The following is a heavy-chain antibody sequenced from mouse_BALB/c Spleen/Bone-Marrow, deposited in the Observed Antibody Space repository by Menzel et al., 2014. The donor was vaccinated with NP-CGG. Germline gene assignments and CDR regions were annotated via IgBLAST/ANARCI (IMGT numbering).Heavy chain of an antibody. J-gene: IGHJ2*01. Sequence: VQLQQSGPELVKPGASVKTSCKASGYTFTSYVMHWVKQKPGQGLEWIGYINPYNDGTKYNEKFKGKDTLTSDKSSSTAYMELSSLTSEDSAVYYCARTRQLGLPYYYDYWGQGPTLTVSS. V-gene: IGHV1-14*01. CDR3: ARTRQLGLPYYYDY. CDR1: GYTFTSYV. CDR2: INPYNDGT. D-gene: IGHD3-2*01.